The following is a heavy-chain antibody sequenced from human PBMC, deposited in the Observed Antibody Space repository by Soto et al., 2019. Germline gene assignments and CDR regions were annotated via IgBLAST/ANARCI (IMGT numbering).Heavy chain of an antibody. CDR1: GYTFSDHY. Sequence: GASVKVPCKASGYTFSDHYLHWVRQAPGQGLEWMGIIHPTGGSTSYARKFQDRVTMTTDTSTSTVYMELRSLRSDDTAMFYCARGSALDTWGQGTLVTVSS. CDR3: ARGSALDT. CDR2: IHPTGGST. V-gene: IGHV1-46*01. J-gene: IGHJ5*02.